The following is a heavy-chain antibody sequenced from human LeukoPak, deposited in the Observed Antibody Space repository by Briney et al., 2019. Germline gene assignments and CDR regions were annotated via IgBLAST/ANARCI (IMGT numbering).Heavy chain of an antibody. CDR2: ITSTSKTT. CDR1: GFIFSNCW. CDR3: ARDPVFGVGGNYFDL. J-gene: IGHJ1*01. V-gene: IGHV3-48*01. Sequence: GGSLRLSCETSGFIFSNCWMTWVRQAPGKGLEWISYITSTSKTTYYAGSVKGRFTISRDNAKNSLFLQMNSLRAEDTAVYYCARDPVFGVGGNYFDLWGQGTLVTVSS. D-gene: IGHD3-3*01.